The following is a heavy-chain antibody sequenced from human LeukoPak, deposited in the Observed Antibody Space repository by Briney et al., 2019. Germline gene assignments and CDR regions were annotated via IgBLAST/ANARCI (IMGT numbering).Heavy chain of an antibody. CDR2: INHSGST. Sequence: MASETLSLTCAVYGGSFSGYYWSWIRQPPGKGLEWIGEINHSGSTNYNPSLKSRVTISVDTSKNQFSLKLSSVTAAGTAVYYCARGIRDYDSSGYYFDYWGQGTLVTVSS. D-gene: IGHD3-22*01. CDR3: ARGIRDYDSSGYYFDY. V-gene: IGHV4-34*01. CDR1: GGSFSGYY. J-gene: IGHJ4*02.